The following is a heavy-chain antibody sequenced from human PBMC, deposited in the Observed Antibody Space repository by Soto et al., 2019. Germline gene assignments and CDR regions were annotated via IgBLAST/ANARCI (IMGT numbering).Heavy chain of an antibody. J-gene: IGHJ4*02. Sequence: QVQLVQSGPEMRKPGSSVRVSCKTSGDSFSSYAITWVRQAPGQGLEWVGGIIPMFGTINYAQKFQGRVTIRTDASTTTVYMKLSSLTSEDTAVYYCARDYYYGEERNDFDYWGQGTLVTVSS. CDR1: GDSFSSYA. D-gene: IGHD3-10*01. CDR3: ARDYYYGEERNDFDY. CDR2: IIPMFGTI. V-gene: IGHV1-69*01.